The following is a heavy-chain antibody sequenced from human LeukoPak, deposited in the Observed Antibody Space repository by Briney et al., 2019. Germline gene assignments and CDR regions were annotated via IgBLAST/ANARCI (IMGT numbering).Heavy chain of an antibody. Sequence: GESLKISCKGSGYSFTTYWIAWVRQMPGKGLEWMGIIYPDDSDTRYRPSFEGQVTISADKSISTAYLQWSSLKASDTAMYYCARVFDILTGYYIRAFDYWGQGTLVTVSS. CDR1: GYSFTTYW. CDR3: ARVFDILTGYYIRAFDY. J-gene: IGHJ4*02. CDR2: IYPDDSDT. V-gene: IGHV5-51*01. D-gene: IGHD3-9*01.